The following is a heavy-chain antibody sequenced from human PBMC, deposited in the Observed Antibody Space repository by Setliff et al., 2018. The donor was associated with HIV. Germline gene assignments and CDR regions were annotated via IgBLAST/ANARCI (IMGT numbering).Heavy chain of an antibody. Sequence: SGPTLVNPTQTLTLTCTFSGFSLSTSGVGVGWIRQPPGKALEWLALIYWNDDKRYSPSLKSRLTITKDTSKNQVVLTMTNMAPADTATYYCARVPSTLYDWDYWGQGTLVTVSS. CDR1: GFSLSTSGVG. CDR2: IYWNDDK. D-gene: IGHD3-3*01. V-gene: IGHV2-5*01. J-gene: IGHJ4*02. CDR3: ARVPSTLYDWDY.